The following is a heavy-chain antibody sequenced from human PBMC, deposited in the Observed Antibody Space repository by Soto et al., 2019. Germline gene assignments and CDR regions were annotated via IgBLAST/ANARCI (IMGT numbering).Heavy chain of an antibody. J-gene: IGHJ6*02. Sequence: SVKVSCKASGGSFSSYAISWVRQAPGQGLVWMGWIVHIFNRTIHTQKFQGRVTISADESMTAIYMDLRSLKSEDTADYFCARGVPGPVVVAGEINFYFFSLDFWVRGTTVAVSS. D-gene: IGHD2-15*01. V-gene: IGHV1-69*13. CDR2: IVHIFNRT. CDR3: ARGVPGPVVVAGEINFYFFSLDF. CDR1: GGSFSSYA.